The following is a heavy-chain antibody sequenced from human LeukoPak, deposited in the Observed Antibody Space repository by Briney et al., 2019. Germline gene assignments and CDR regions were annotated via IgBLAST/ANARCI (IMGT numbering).Heavy chain of an antibody. D-gene: IGHD3-10*01. J-gene: IGHJ4*02. V-gene: IGHV5-51*01. CDR3: AGHSDVIGAI. Sequence: NPGESLKISCKASGYTFTHQWIGWVRQKSGSGLEWMGIIYPRDSDTGYSPSFQGHVTISADTSINTAYLEWSRLEASDTAIYYCAGHSDVIGAIWGQGTLVTVSS. CDR1: GYTFTHQW. CDR2: IYPRDSDT.